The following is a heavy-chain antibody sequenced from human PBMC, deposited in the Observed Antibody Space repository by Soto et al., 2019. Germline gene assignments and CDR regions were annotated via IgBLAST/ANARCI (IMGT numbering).Heavy chain of an antibody. Sequence: GCSLRLLFAPSGLTVSGKKYVAWLRQAPGKGLEWVSALYDVDGSFYADSVKGRFTTSSDSSKTTVYLQMNGLRPDDTALYYCATWHEREHAYDVWGQGTTVTVSS. CDR3: ATWHEREHAYDV. CDR1: GLTVSGKKY. J-gene: IGHJ3*01. V-gene: IGHV3-53*01. D-gene: IGHD1-1*01. CDR2: LYDVDGS.